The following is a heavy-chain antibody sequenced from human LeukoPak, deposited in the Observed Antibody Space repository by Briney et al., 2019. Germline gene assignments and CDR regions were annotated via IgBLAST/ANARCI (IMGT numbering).Heavy chain of an antibody. Sequence: GGSLRLSCAASGFTFSNYAMSWVRQAPGKGLEWVSAISGSGDNTYYADSVTGRFTVSRDNSKNTVDLQMNNLRVDDTAIYYCAKDHANTPVVTNWGQGILVSVSS. CDR2: ISGSGDNT. CDR3: AKDHANTPVVTN. J-gene: IGHJ4*02. CDR1: GFTFSNYA. V-gene: IGHV3-23*01. D-gene: IGHD2-21*02.